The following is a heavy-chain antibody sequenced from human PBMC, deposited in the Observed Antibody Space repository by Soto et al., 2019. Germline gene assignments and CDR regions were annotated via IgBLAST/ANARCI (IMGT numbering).Heavy chain of an antibody. D-gene: IGHD2-15*01. J-gene: IGHJ6*02. CDR1: GFSLSTSGVG. CDR3: AHALVVDAATARIYYYYGMDV. V-gene: IGHV2-5*02. CDR2: IYWDDDK. Sequence: QITLKESGPTLVKPTQTLTLTCTFSGFSLSTSGVGVGWIRQPPGKALEWLALIYWDDDKRYSPSLKSRLTITKDTSKNQVVLTMTNMDPVDTVTYYCAHALVVDAATARIYYYYGMDVWGQGTTVTVSS.